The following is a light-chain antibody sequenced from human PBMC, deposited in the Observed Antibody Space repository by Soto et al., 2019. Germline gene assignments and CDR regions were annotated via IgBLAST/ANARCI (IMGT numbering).Light chain of an antibody. Sequence: EIVLTQSPGTLSLSPGEGATLSCRASQSVSNNYLAWYQQKPGQAPRRLIYGASSRATGIPDRFSGSGSGTDFTLTISRLEPEDLAVYYCQQYGSSPTFGEGTRLEIK. J-gene: IGKJ5*01. CDR2: GAS. V-gene: IGKV3-20*01. CDR1: QSVSNNY. CDR3: QQYGSSPT.